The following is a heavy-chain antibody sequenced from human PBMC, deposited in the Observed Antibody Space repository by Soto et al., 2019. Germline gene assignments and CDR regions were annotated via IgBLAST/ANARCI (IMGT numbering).Heavy chain of an antibody. CDR1: GFTFSSYG. D-gene: IGHD3-10*01. CDR3: AKKGQYGYYFDY. V-gene: IGHV3-30*18. J-gene: IGHJ4*02. CDR2: ISYDGSNK. Sequence: GGSLRLSCAASGFTFSSYGMHWVRQAPGKGLEWVAVISYDGSNKYYADSVKGRFTISRDNSKNTLYLQMNSLRAEDTAVYYCAKKGQYGYYFDYWGQGTLVTRLL.